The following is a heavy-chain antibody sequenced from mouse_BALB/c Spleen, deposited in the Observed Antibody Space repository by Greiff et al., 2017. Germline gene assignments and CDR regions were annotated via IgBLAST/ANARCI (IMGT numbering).Heavy chain of an antibody. Sequence: QVHVKQSGAELARPGASVKLSCKASGYTFTSYWMQWVKQRPGQGLEWIGAIYPGDGDTRYTQKFKGKATLTADKSSSTAYMQLSSLASEDSAVYYCASITTAGYAMDYWGQGTSVTVSS. CDR2: IYPGDGDT. J-gene: IGHJ4*01. V-gene: IGHV1-87*01. CDR3: ASITTAGYAMDY. D-gene: IGHD1-2*01. CDR1: GYTFTSYW.